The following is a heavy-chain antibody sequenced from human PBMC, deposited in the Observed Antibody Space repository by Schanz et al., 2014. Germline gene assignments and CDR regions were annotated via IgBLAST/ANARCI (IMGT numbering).Heavy chain of an antibody. Sequence: VQLVESGGDLVKPGGSLRLSCEASGFTFSNYGMNWVRQAPEKGLEWVSHISGSSIHKNYADSVKGRFSISRDNGETSVYLQINSLRVEDTAVYYCAMGGYQLHHWGQGTLVTVSS. D-gene: IGHD1-7*01. V-gene: IGHV3-48*04. CDR3: AMGGYQLHH. CDR1: GFTFSNYG. CDR2: ISGSSIHK. J-gene: IGHJ4*02.